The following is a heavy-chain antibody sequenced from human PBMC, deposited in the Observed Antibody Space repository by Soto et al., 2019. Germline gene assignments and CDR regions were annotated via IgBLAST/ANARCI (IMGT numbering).Heavy chain of an antibody. CDR1: GFTFSSYA. Sequence: EVQLLESGGGLVQPGGSLRLSCAASGFTFSSYAMSWVRQAPGKGLEWVSSISGSGGSTYYADSVKGRFTISSYNSKNTLYLQMNSLRAEDTAVYYCAKERRVTAMVRGLNYGMDVWGQGTTVTVSS. J-gene: IGHJ6*02. D-gene: IGHD3-10*01. V-gene: IGHV3-23*01. CDR3: AKERRVTAMVRGLNYGMDV. CDR2: ISGSGGST.